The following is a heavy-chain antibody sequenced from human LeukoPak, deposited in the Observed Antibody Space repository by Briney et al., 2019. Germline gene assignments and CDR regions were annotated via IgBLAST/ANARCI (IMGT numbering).Heavy chain of an antibody. CDR2: INTGNGNT. D-gene: IGHD3-10*01. Sequence: ASVKVSCKASGYTFISYVTHWVRQAPGQRLEWMGWINTGNGNTKYSQEFQGRVTITRDTSASTAYMELSSLRSEDMAVYYCARGAKFRSYGSGTYYTSLPFDPWGQGTLVTVSS. J-gene: IGHJ5*02. CDR1: GYTFISYV. CDR3: ARGAKFRSYGSGTYYTSLPFDP. V-gene: IGHV1-3*03.